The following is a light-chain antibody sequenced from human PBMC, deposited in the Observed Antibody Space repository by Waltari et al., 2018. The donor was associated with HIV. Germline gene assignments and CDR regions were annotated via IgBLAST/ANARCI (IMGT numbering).Light chain of an antibody. CDR3: AAWDDSLDGL. V-gene: IGLV1-44*01. CDR1: RSNIGSNP. Sequence: QSVLTQPPSASGTPGQRVTISCSGRRSNIGSNPVSWYQQPPGTAPKLLISDNTQRPSGVPDRFSGSKSGTSASLAISGLQSEDEGDYYCAAWDDSLDGLFGGGTKLTV. CDR2: DNT. J-gene: IGLJ2*01.